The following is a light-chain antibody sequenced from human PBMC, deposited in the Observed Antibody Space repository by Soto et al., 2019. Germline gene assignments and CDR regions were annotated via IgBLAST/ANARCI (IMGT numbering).Light chain of an antibody. CDR2: DVS. V-gene: IGLV2-14*01. J-gene: IGLJ2*01. CDR3: SSHASSSTLV. CDR1: SSDVGGYDY. Sequence: QSALTQPASVSGSPGQSITISCTGTSSDVGGYDYVSWYQQHPGKVPKLMIYDVSSRPSGVSNRFSGSKSGNTASLTISGLQAEDEADYYCSSHASSSTLVFGGGTKLTVL.